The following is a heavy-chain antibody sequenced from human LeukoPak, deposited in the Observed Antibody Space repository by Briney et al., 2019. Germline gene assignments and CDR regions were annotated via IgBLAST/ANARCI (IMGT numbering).Heavy chain of an antibody. D-gene: IGHD3-10*01. Sequence: PSETLSLTCTVSGDSISTYYWSWIRQPPGKGLEWIGYMYYSGSTNYNPSLKSRVTISLDTPKNQFSLRLNSVTAADTAVYYCARNFDDSGSLGYYWGQGTLVTVSS. CDR1: GDSISTYY. V-gene: IGHV4-59*01. J-gene: IGHJ4*02. CDR3: ARNFDDSGSLGYY. CDR2: MYYSGST.